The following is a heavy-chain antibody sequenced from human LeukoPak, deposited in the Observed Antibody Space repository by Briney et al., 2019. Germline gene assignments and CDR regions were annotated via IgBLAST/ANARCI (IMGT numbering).Heavy chain of an antibody. V-gene: IGHV4-4*07. CDR1: GDSISSFY. CDR2: IYSSGST. CDR3: ARGESVLRYFDWSLSPFDY. J-gene: IGHJ4*02. Sequence: SETLSLTCTVSGDSISSFYWSWIRQPAGKGLEWIGRIYSSGSTNYNPSLESRVTMSVDTSKNQLSLKLSSVTAADTAVYYCARGESVLRYFDWSLSPFDYWGQGTLVTVSS. D-gene: IGHD3-9*01.